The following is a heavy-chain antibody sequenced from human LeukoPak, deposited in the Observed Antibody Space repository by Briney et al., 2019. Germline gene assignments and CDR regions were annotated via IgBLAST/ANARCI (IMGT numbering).Heavy chain of an antibody. J-gene: IGHJ4*02. Sequence: GGSLRLSXAASGFTFSSYSMNWVRQAPGKGLEWVSSISSSSSYIYYADSVKGRFTISRDNAKNSLYLQMNSLRAEDTAVYYCARDPRGHYDSSGYYWGQGTLVTVSS. V-gene: IGHV3-21*01. CDR2: ISSSSSYI. CDR1: GFTFSSYS. D-gene: IGHD3-22*01. CDR3: ARDPRGHYDSSGYY.